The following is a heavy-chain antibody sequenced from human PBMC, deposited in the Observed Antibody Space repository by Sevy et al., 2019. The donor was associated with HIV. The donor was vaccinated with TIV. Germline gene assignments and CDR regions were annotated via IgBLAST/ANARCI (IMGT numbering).Heavy chain of an antibody. CDR2: LSGSGGSGHKT. V-gene: IGHV3-23*01. Sequence: GGSLRLSCAASGFTFSNYAMNWVRPAPGKGLEWVSGLSGSGGSGHKTNYADSVKGRFTISRDDFKNSLYLQLNSLRAEDTAIYCCARKYDSSGYFDYWGQGTLVTVSS. D-gene: IGHD3-22*01. J-gene: IGHJ4*02. CDR1: GFTFSNYA. CDR3: ARKYDSSGYFDY.